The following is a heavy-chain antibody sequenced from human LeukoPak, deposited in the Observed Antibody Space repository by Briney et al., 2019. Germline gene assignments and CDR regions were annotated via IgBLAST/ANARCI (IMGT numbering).Heavy chain of an antibody. CDR1: GYTFTSYD. CDR2: MNPNSGNT. J-gene: IGHJ6*02. D-gene: IGHD2-2*01. V-gene: IGHV1-8*01. Sequence: GASVKVSCKASGYTFTSYDINWVRQATGQGLEWMGWMNPNSGNTGYAQKFQGRVTMTRNTSISTAYMELSSLRSEDTAVYYCARANPFSCSSTSCYRYYYYGMDVWGQGTTVTVSS. CDR3: ARANPFSCSSTSCYRYYYYGMDV.